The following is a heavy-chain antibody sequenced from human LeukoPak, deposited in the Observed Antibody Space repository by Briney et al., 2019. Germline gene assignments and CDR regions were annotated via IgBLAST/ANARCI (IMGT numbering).Heavy chain of an antibody. CDR3: AREPAAAGKNWFDP. CDR2: ISGSSATI. V-gene: IGHV3-48*04. Sequence: GGSLRLSCAASGFTFSSYSMNWVRQAPGKGLEWVSYISGSSATIYYVDSVKGRFTISRDNAKNSLYLQMNSLRVEDTAVYYCAREPAAAGKNWFDPWGQGTLVTVSS. CDR1: GFTFSSYS. D-gene: IGHD6-25*01. J-gene: IGHJ5*02.